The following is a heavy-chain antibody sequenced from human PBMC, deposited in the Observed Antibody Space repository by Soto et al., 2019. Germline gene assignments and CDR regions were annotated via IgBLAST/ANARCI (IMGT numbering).Heavy chain of an antibody. CDR2: INHSGST. CDR3: ARGGIGYYYYGMDV. CDR1: GGSFSGYY. J-gene: IGHJ6*02. Sequence: SETLSLTCAVYGGSFSGYYWSWIRQPPGKGLEWIGEINHSGSTNYNPSLKSRVTISVDTSKNQFSLKLSSVTAADPAVYYCARGGIGYYYYGMDVWGQGTTVTVSS. V-gene: IGHV4-34*01.